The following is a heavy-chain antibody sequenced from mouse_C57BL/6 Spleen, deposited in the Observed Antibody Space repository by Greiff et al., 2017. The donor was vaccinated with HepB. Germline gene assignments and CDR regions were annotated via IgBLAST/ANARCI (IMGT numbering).Heavy chain of an antibody. D-gene: IGHD1-1*01. CDR1: GYTFTSYG. V-gene: IGHV1-81*01. J-gene: IGHJ3*01. CDR3: ARKDGSSYWFAY. Sequence: QVQLQQSGAELARPGASVKLSCKASGYTFTSYGISWVKQRTGQGLEWIGEIYPRSGNTYYNEKFKGKATLTADKSSSTAYMELRSLTSEDSAVYFCARKDGSSYWFAYWGQGTLVTVSA. CDR2: IYPRSGNT.